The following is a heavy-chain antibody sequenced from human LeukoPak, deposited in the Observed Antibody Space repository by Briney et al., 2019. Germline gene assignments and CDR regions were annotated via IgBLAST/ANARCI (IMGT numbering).Heavy chain of an antibody. CDR1: GFTFSSYS. V-gene: IGHV3-48*01. CDR3: ARGLRSLFGPLLGAFDI. J-gene: IGHJ3*02. Sequence: GGSLRLSCAASGFTFSSYSMNWVRQAPGKGLEWVSYISSSSSTIYYADSVKGRFTISRDNAKNSLYLQMNSLRAEDTAVYYSARGLRSLFGPLLGAFDIWGQGTMVTVSS. CDR2: ISSSSSTI. D-gene: IGHD3/OR15-3a*01.